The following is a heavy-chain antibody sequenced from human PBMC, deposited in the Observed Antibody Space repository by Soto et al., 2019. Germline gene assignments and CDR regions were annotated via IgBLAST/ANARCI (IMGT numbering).Heavy chain of an antibody. J-gene: IGHJ6*02. D-gene: IGHD5-12*01. CDR1: GGSISSDGDY. CDR3: AGARGVATIFSSYGMDA. Sequence: QVQLQESGPGLVKPSQTLSLTCTVSGGSISSDGDYWSWIRQHPGKGLEWIGYIYYSGSTYYNPSLKVGVSKQVDTCKNLFSLKVGSVTASDPAVYDCAGARGVATIFSSYGMDAWGQGTTFTFSS. V-gene: IGHV4-31*03. CDR2: IYYSGST.